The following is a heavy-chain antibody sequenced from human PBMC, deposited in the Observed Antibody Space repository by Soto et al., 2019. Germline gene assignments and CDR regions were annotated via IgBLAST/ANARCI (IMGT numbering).Heavy chain of an antibody. CDR3: ARGLPPEDY. J-gene: IGHJ4*02. V-gene: IGHV1-18*01. CDR1: GYTFTSYG. CDR2: IRAYNGNT. Sequence: QVQLVQSGAEVKKPGASVKVSCKASGYTFTSYGISWVRQAPGQGLEWMGWIRAYNGNTNYAKQLQRRVTMTTDTSPSTAYMELRSLRSDATAVYYCARGLPPEDYWGQGTLVTVSS.